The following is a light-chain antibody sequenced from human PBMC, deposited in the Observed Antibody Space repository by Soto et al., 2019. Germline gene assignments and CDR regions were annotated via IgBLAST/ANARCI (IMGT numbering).Light chain of an antibody. CDR3: SSYTSSITLLDV. J-gene: IGLJ1*01. V-gene: IGLV2-14*01. CDR2: DVS. CDR1: SSDVGGYNY. Sequence: QSALTQPASVSGSPGQSITISCTGTSSDVGGYNYVSWYQQHPGKAHKLMIYDVSNRTSGVSNRFSGSKSGNTASLTISVLQAEDEADYYCSSYTSSITLLDVFGTGTKVTVL.